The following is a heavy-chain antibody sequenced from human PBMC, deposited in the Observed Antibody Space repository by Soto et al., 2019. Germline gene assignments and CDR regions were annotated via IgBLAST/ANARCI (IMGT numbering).Heavy chain of an antibody. Sequence: QVQLVESGGGVGQPGRALRLSCAASGFTSSPYGMHWVRQAPGKGLEWVAVISYDGKNKYYAQSVKGRLTISRDNSKNTQYLQVNSLRVEVTAVYYCAKGQHCSSTSCHFYYYGMDVWGQGTTVAVSS. CDR2: ISYDGKNK. J-gene: IGHJ6*02. D-gene: IGHD2-2*01. V-gene: IGHV3-30*18. CDR3: AKGQHCSSTSCHFYYYGMDV. CDR1: GFTSSPYG.